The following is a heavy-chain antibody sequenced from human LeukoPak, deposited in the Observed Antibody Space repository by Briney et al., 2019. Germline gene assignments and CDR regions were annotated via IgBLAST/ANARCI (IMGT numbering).Heavy chain of an antibody. D-gene: IGHD6-6*01. J-gene: IGHJ3*02. CDR2: IYSGGDT. CDR3: AREGLAARRAFDI. CDR1: GLILRSNY. Sequence: GGSLILSCTASGLILRSNYMSWVRQAPGKGLDWVSVIYSGGDTYYADSVKGRFTVSRHTSKNTLYLQMNSLRPEDTAVYYCAREGLAARRAFDIWGQGTMVTVSS. V-gene: IGHV3-53*04.